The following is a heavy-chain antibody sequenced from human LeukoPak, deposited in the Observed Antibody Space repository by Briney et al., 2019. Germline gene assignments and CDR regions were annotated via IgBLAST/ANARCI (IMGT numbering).Heavy chain of an antibody. J-gene: IGHJ2*01. CDR3: ARDPVVVAAPAAWYFDL. V-gene: IGHV3-21*01. Sequence: PGGSLRLSCAASGFTFSSYSMNWVRQAPGKGLEWVSSISSSSSYIYYADSVKGRFTISRDNAKNSLYLQMNSLRAEDTAVYYCARDPVVVAAPAAWYFDLWGRGTLVTVSS. CDR2: ISSSSSYI. CDR1: GFTFSSYS. D-gene: IGHD2-15*01.